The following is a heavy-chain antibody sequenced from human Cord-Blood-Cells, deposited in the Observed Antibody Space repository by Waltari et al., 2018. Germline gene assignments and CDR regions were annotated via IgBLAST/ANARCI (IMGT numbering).Heavy chain of an antibody. CDR1: GYPFTGYY. CDR3: ARHPYSGSYYYYYGMDV. V-gene: IGHV1-2*02. D-gene: IGHD1-26*01. CDR2: INPNSGGT. Sequence: QVQLVQSGAEVKKPGASVKVYCKASGYPFTGYYIHWVRQASGQGLEWMGWINPNSGGTNYAKKFQGRVTMTRDTSISTAYMELSRLRSDDTAVYYCARHPYSGSYYYYYGMDVWGQGTTVTVSS. J-gene: IGHJ6*02.